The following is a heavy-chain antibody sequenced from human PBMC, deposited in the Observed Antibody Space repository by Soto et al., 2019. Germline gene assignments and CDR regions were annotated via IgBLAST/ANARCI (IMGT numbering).Heavy chain of an antibody. D-gene: IGHD6-19*01. CDR3: ASWLKEAGIGGYYYYGMDV. Sequence: TADYAQKFQGRVTITADESTSTAHMELSSLRSEDTAVYYCASWLKEAGIGGYYYYGMDVWGQGTTVTVSS. CDR2: TA. V-gene: IGHV1-69*01. J-gene: IGHJ6*02.